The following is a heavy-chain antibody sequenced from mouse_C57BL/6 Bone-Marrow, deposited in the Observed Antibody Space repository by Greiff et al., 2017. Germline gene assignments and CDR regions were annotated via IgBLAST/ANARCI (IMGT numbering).Heavy chain of an antibody. V-gene: IGHV4-1*01. CDR2: INPDSSTI. Sequence: AASGIDFSRYWMSWVRRAPGKGLEWIGEINPDSSTINYAPSLKDKFIISRDNAKNTLYLQMSKVRSEDTALYYCARRNYYGSSELCFDVWGTGTTVTVSS. D-gene: IGHD1-1*01. CDR3: ARRNYYGSSELCFDV. J-gene: IGHJ1*03. CDR1: GIDFSRYW.